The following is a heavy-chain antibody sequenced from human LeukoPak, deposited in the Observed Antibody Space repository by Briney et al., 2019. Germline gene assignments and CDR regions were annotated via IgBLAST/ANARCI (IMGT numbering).Heavy chain of an antibody. CDR3: ARGRGLNFVVVPAIFDY. J-gene: IGHJ4*02. CDR2: IHWNSGST. CDR1: GFTFDDYG. V-gene: IGHV3-20*04. D-gene: IGHD2-21*02. Sequence: GGSLRLSCVASGFTFDDYGISWVRQAPGKGLEWVSRIHWNSGSTRYADSVKGRFTISRDNAKNSLYLQMNSLRPEDTAFYYCARGRGLNFVVVPAIFDYWGQGTLVTVSS.